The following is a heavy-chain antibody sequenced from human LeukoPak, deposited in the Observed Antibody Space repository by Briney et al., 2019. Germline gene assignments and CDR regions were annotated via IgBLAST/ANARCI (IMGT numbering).Heavy chain of an antibody. V-gene: IGHV4-30-2*01. J-gene: IGHJ4*02. CDR3: ASADSSSWYVFDY. Sequence: SETLSLTCTVSGGSISSGGYYWSWIRQPPGKGLEWIGYIYHSGSTYYNPSLKSRVTISVDRSKNQFSLKLSSVTAADTAVYYCASADSSSWYVFDYWGQGTLVTVSS. CDR1: GGSISSGGYY. CDR2: IYHSGST. D-gene: IGHD6-13*01.